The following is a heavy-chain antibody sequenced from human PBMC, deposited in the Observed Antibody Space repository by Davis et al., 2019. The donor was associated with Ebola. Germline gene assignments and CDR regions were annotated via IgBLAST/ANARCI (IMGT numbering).Heavy chain of an antibody. CDR2: IKQDGSEK. Sequence: PGGSLRLSCAASGFTFSSYWMSWVRQAPGKGLEWVANIKQDGSEKYYVDSVKGRFTISRDNAKNSLYLQMNSLRAEDTAVYYCASRFGYDIFRRDYWGQGTLVTVSS. V-gene: IGHV3-7*03. D-gene: IGHD3-9*01. CDR1: GFTFSSYW. CDR3: ASRFGYDIFRRDY. J-gene: IGHJ4*02.